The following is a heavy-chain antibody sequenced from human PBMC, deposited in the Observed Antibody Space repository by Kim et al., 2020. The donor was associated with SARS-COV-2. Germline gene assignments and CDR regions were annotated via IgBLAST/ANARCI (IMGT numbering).Heavy chain of an antibody. V-gene: IGHV4-39*01. J-gene: IGHJ4*02. CDR2: IHYSGTT. Sequence: SETLSLTCTVSSGSISSDAHNWAWIRQPPGKGLEWIGSIHYSGTTSYNPSLERRVTTSIDTSKNQFSLKLTSVTAADTAVYYCVELAVVGWATNEYWGQGSQVNVSS. CDR3: VELAVVGWATNEY. D-gene: IGHD5-12*01. CDR1: SGSISSDAHN.